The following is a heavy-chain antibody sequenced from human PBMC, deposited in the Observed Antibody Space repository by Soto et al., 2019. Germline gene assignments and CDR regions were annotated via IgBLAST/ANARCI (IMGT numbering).Heavy chain of an antibody. V-gene: IGHV1-8*01. CDR2: MNPSSGET. D-gene: IGHD2-15*01. J-gene: IGHJ4*01. CDR1: GYNFTNFD. Sequence: ASVKVSCKTSGYNFTNFDINWVRQAPGRGLVWMGWMNPSSGETGSAQNFQGRVAMTRDISTRTFFMQLTSLRSEDTAIYYCARLAEYCNGIKCYSNFDFWGRGTQVTVSS. CDR3: ARLAEYCNGIKCYSNFDF.